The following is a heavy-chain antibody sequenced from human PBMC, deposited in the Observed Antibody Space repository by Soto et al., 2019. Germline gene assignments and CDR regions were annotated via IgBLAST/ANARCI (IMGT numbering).Heavy chain of an antibody. J-gene: IGHJ6*02. CDR2: INHSGST. D-gene: IGHD6-6*01. Sequence: PSETLSLTCAVYGGSFSCYYWSWIRQPPGKGLEWIGEINHSGSTNYNPSLKSRVTISVDTSKNQFSLKLSSVTAADTAVYYCARGGIAALYYGMDVWGQGTTVTVSS. CDR3: ARGGIAALYYGMDV. CDR1: GGSFSCYY. V-gene: IGHV4-34*01.